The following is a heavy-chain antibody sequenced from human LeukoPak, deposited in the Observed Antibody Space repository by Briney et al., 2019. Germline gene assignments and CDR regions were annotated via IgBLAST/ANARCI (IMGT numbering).Heavy chain of an antibody. D-gene: IGHD6-19*01. CDR3: AKYNQYSSGWFDNWFDP. CDR1: GYTFTSYG. V-gene: IGHV1-18*01. J-gene: IGHJ5*02. CDR2: TSAYNGNT. Sequence: ASVKVSCKASGYTFTSYGISWVRQAPGQGLEWMGWTSAYNGNTNYAQKLQGRVTMTTDTSTSTAYMELRSLRSDDTAVYYCAKYNQYSSGWFDNWFDPWGQGTLVTVS.